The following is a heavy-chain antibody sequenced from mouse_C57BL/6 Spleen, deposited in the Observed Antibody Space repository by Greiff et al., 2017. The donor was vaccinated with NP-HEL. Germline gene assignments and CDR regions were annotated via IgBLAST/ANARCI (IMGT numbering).Heavy chain of an antibody. V-gene: IGHV5-4*01. CDR2: ISDGGSYT. CDR3: ARDLYSKRYFDY. Sequence: EVKLMESGGGLVKPGGSLKLSCAASGFTFSSYAMSWVRQTPEKRLEWVATISDGGSYTYYPDNVKGRFTISRDNAKNNLYLQMSHLKSEDTAMYYCARDLYSKRYFDYWGQGTTLTVSS. CDR1: GFTFSSYA. J-gene: IGHJ2*01. D-gene: IGHD2-5*01.